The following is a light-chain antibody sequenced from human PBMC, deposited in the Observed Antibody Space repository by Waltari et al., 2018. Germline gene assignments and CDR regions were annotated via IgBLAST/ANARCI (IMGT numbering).Light chain of an antibody. Sequence: QAALTQPPSVSGSPGQSVTISCTGTSSDIGGYNYVSWYQQHPGKAPNLMIYDVNKRPSGVSDRFSGSKSGNTASLTISGLQAEDEADYYCSSYAGSNTLLFGGGTRLTVL. CDR3: SSYAGSNTLL. J-gene: IGLJ2*01. CDR2: DVN. V-gene: IGLV2-11*01. CDR1: SSDIGGYNY.